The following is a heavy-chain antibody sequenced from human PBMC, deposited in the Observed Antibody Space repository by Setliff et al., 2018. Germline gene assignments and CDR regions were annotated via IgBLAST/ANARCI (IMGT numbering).Heavy chain of an antibody. CDR2: VSPNSGGT. Sequence: ASVKVSCKASGYTFTSYDINWVRQATGQGLGWMGWVSPNSGGTNYAQKFQGRVTMTRDTSISTAYMELSRLRSDDTAVYSCARSRLYGGWFDPWGQGTLVTVSS. J-gene: IGHJ5*02. CDR1: GYTFTSYD. V-gene: IGHV1-2*02. D-gene: IGHD4-17*01. CDR3: ARSRLYGGWFDP.